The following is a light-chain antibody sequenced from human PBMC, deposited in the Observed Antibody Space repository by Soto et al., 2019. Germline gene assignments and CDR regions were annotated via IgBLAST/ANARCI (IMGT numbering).Light chain of an antibody. Sequence: DIQSTQSPSSLSASVGDRVTITGRTSQPISDYLNWYQQKPGKAPSLLIYTASNLQTGVPSRFSGSGSGTHFTLTISSLQPEDFATYYCQQSYNTPRTFGQGTKVDI. J-gene: IGKJ1*01. CDR3: QQSYNTPRT. CDR1: QPISDY. CDR2: TAS. V-gene: IGKV1-39*01.